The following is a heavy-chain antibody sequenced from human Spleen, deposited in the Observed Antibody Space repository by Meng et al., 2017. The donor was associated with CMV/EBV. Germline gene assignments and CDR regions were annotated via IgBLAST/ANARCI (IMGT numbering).Heavy chain of an antibody. V-gene: IGHV3-11*04. J-gene: IGHJ4*02. CDR3: ASGAVVYSSSPRGFDY. Sequence: GESLKISCAASGFTLTDYYMTWIRQAPGKGLEWVSYISSSGTSIYYADSVKGRFTISRDNAQNSLSLQMNSLRAEDTAVYYCASGAVVYSSSPRGFDYWGQGTLVTVSS. D-gene: IGHD6-6*01. CDR1: GFTLTDYY. CDR2: ISSSGTSI.